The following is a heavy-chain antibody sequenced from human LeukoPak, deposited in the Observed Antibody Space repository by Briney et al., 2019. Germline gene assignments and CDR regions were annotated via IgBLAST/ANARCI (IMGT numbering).Heavy chain of an antibody. CDR1: GYSISSGYY. Sequence: PSETLSLTCTVSGYSISSGYYWGWIRQPPGKGLEWIGSIYHSGSTYYNPSLKSRVTISVDTSKNQFSLKLGSVTAADTAVYYCARDYGDLGYCSSTSCYWFVWRSGWFDPWGQGTLVTVSS. CDR2: IYHSGST. J-gene: IGHJ5*02. D-gene: IGHD2-2*01. CDR3: ARDYGDLGYCSSTSCYWFVWRSGWFDP. V-gene: IGHV4-38-2*02.